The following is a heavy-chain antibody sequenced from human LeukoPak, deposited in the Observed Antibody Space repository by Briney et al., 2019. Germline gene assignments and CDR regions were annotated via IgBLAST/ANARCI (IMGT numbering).Heavy chain of an antibody. CDR3: AKDPRGYSYGATYFDY. V-gene: IGHV3-21*01. D-gene: IGHD5-18*01. J-gene: IGHJ4*02. CDR1: GFTFSRYG. CDR2: ISRSSSDK. Sequence: GGSLRLSCAASGFTFSRYGMNWVRQAPGKGLEWVSCISRSSSDKWYADSVRGRFIISRDNSKNTLYLQMNSLRAEDTAVYYCAKDPRGYSYGATYFDYWGQGTLVTVSS.